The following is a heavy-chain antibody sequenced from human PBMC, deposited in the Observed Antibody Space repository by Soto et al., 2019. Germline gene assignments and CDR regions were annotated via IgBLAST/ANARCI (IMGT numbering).Heavy chain of an antibody. D-gene: IGHD3-22*01. CDR3: ARPYYYDSSGYYGGRIDP. J-gene: IGHJ5*02. V-gene: IGHV1-3*01. Sequence: GASVKVSCKASGYTFTSNAMHWVRQAPGQRLEWMGWINAGNGNTKYSQKFQGRVTITRDTSASTAYMELSSLRSEGTAVYYCARPYYYDSSGYYGGRIDPWGQGTLVTVSS. CDR2: INAGNGNT. CDR1: GYTFTSNA.